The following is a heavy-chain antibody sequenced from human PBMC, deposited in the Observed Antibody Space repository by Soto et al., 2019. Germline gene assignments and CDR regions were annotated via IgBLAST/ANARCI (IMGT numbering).Heavy chain of an antibody. CDR1: GFTFRTYT. D-gene: IGHD3-10*01. J-gene: IGHJ6*02. CDR2: IRGFSPYT. Sequence: GGSLRLSCISSGFTFRTYTMNWVRQAPGKGLERVSGIRGFSPYTFYAVSVKGRFTISRDNANNSLYLQMDSLRAEDTAVYYCARDRGYDAHDYYYNAMDVCGQGTTVTVSS. V-gene: IGHV3-21*01. CDR3: ARDRGYDAHDYYYNAMDV.